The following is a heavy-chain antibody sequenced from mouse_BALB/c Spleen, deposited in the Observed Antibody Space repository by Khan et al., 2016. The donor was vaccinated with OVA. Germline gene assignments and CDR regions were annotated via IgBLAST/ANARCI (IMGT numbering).Heavy chain of an antibody. CDR2: FFPGGGYT. CDR3: ARRWAARATWDYFDY. CDR1: GYTFTNYW. Sequence: QVQLKESGAELVRPGTSVKMSCKAAGYTFTNYWIGWVKQRPGHGLEWIGDFFPGGGYTNYNEKFKGKATLTADTSSSTAYMQLSSLTSEDAALYYCARRWAARATWDYFDYWGQGTTLTVSS. V-gene: IGHV1-63*02. J-gene: IGHJ2*01. D-gene: IGHD3-1*01.